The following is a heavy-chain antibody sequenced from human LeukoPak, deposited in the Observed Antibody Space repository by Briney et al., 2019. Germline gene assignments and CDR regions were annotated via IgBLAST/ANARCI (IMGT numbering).Heavy chain of an antibody. CDR2: INHSGST. CDR1: GGSFSGYY. V-gene: IGHV4-34*01. Sequence: PSETLSLTCAVYGGSFSGYYWSWIRQPPGKGLEWIGEINHSGSTNYNPSLKSRVTISVDTSKNQFSLKLSSVTAVDTAVYYCASARVMWDIVVVVAAKYFDYWGQGTLVTVSS. J-gene: IGHJ4*02. D-gene: IGHD2-15*01. CDR3: ASARVMWDIVVVVAAKYFDY.